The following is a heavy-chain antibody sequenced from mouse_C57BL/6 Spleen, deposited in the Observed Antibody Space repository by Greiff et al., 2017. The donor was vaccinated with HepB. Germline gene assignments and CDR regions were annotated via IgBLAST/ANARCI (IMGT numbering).Heavy chain of an antibody. CDR1: GFSFNTYA. J-gene: IGHJ3*01. Sequence: EVHLVESGGGLVQPKGSLKLSCAASGFSFNTYAMNWVRQAPGKGLEWVARIRSKSNNYATYYADSVKDRFTISRDDSESMLYLQMNNLKTEDTAIDYCVRQDYYGSYWGQGTLVTVSA. D-gene: IGHD1-1*01. CDR2: IRSKSNNYAT. V-gene: IGHV10-1*01. CDR3: VRQDYYGSY.